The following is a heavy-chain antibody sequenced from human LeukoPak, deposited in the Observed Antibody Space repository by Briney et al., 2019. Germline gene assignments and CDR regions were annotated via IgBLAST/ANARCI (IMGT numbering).Heavy chain of an antibody. Sequence: ASVKVSCKASGYTFSGYYMHWVRQAPGQGLEWMGWINPNSGGTNYAQKFQGRVTMTRDTSISTAYMELSRLRSDDTAVYYCARGEDYYYDSSGYWGPLVDYWGQGTLVTVSS. CDR3: ARGEDYYYDSSGYWGPLVDY. D-gene: IGHD3-22*01. CDR2: INPNSGGT. CDR1: GYTFSGYY. V-gene: IGHV1-2*02. J-gene: IGHJ4*02.